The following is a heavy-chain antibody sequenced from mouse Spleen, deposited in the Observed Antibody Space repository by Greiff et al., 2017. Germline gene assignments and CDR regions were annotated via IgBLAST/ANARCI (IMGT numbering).Heavy chain of an antibody. Sequence: EVQGVESGPGLVKPSQSLSLTCTVTGYSITSDYAWNWIRQFPGNKLEWMGYISYSGSTSYNPSLKSRISITRDTSKNQFFLQLNSVTTEDTATYYCAKRTTGRGFAYWGQGTLVTVSA. J-gene: IGHJ3*01. D-gene: IGHD1-1*01. CDR1: GYSITSDYA. V-gene: IGHV3-2*02. CDR2: ISYSGST. CDR3: AKRTTGRGFAY.